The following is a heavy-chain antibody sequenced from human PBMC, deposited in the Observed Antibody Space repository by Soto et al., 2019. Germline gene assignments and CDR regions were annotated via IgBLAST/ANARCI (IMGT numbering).Heavy chain of an antibody. V-gene: IGHV3-11*01. CDR1: GFTFSDYY. D-gene: IGHD2-2*01. CDR3: ARGGYCSSTSCYPQYFLH. CDR2: ISSSGTTI. J-gene: IGHJ1*01. Sequence: QVQLVESGGGLVKPGGSLRLSCAASGFTFSDYYMSWIRQAPGKGLEWVSYISSSGTTIYYADSVKGRFTISRDNAKNLLYLQMNSLRAEDTALYYCARGGYCSSTSCYPQYFLHWGQGTLVTVSS.